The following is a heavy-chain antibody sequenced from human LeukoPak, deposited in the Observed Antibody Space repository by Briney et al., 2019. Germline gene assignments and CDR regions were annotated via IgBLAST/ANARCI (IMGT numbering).Heavy chain of an antibody. J-gene: IGHJ4*02. D-gene: IGHD6-13*01. CDR2: INSDGSRT. CDR3: AKDIAASGLPRIFDF. V-gene: IGHV3-74*01. CDR1: GFTFSSYW. Sequence: GGSLRLSCAASGFTFSSYWMHWVRQAPGKGLVWVSRINSDGSRTTYADSVKGRFTISRDNAKNTLYLQMNSLSVEDTAVYYCAKDIAASGLPRIFDFWGQGTLVTVSS.